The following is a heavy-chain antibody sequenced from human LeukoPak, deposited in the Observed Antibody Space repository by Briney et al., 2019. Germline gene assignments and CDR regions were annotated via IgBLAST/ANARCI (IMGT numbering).Heavy chain of an antibody. CDR1: SGFISSSNW. Sequence: SGTLSLNCAVSSGFISSSNWWSWVRQPPGKGLEWIGEINQSGGTNSNPSLKSRITISVDKSKNQFSLKLSSVTAADTAVYYCASGGLRRSLDYWGQGTLVTVSS. CDR2: INQSGGT. CDR3: ASGGLRRSLDY. D-gene: IGHD3-16*01. V-gene: IGHV4-4*02. J-gene: IGHJ4*02.